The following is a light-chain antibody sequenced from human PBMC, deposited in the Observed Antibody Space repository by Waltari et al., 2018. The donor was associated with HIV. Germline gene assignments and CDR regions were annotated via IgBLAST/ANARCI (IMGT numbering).Light chain of an antibody. CDR1: QSVSNK. J-gene: IGKJ4*01. CDR2: DAS. CDR3: QQYNNWLT. V-gene: IGKV3-15*01. Sequence: IVMTQSPATLSVSPGERATLSCRAGQSVSNKLAWYQQKAGQAPRLLIYDASTRATGVPDRFSGSGSVTDFTLTISSLQSGDFAIYYCQQYNNWLTFGGGTKVEIK.